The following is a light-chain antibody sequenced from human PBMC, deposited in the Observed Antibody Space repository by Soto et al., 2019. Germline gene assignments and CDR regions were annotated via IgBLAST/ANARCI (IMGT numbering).Light chain of an antibody. CDR2: EVS. V-gene: IGLV2-23*02. CDR1: SSDVGSYNL. CDR3: AAWDDSLYGRV. J-gene: IGLJ1*01. Sequence: QSALTQPASVSGSPGQSITISCTGTSSDVGSYNLVSWYQQHPGKAPKLMIYEVSKRPSGVSNRFSGSKSGNTASLTISGLQAEDEADYYCAAWDDSLYGRVFGTGTKVTVL.